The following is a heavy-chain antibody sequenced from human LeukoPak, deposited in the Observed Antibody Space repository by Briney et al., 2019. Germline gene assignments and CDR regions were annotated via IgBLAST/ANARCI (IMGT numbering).Heavy chain of an antibody. CDR2: IYYSGST. CDR3: ARDRGPYSGYDSYYFDY. J-gene: IGHJ4*02. Sequence: SQTLSLTCTVSGGSISSGGYYWSWIRQHPGKGLEWIGYIYYSGSTYYNSSLKSRVTISVDTSKNQFSLKLSSVTAADTAVYYCARDRGPYSGYDSYYFDYWGQGTLVTVSS. D-gene: IGHD5-12*01. CDR1: GGSISSGGYY. V-gene: IGHV4-31*03.